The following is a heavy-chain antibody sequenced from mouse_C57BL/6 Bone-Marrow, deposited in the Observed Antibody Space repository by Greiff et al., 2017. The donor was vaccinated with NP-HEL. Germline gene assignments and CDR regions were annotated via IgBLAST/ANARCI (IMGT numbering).Heavy chain of an antibody. CDR2: IYPRSGNT. D-gene: IGHD1-1*01. J-gene: IGHJ2*01. CDR1: GYTFTSYG. Sequence: QVQLQQSGAELARPGASVKLSCKASGYTFTSYGISWVKQRTGQGLEWIGEIYPRSGNTYYNEKFKGKATLTADKSSSTAYMELRSLTSEDSAVDFCARCYITTVVATYYFDYWGQGTTLTVSS. CDR3: ARCYITTVVATYYFDY. V-gene: IGHV1-81*01.